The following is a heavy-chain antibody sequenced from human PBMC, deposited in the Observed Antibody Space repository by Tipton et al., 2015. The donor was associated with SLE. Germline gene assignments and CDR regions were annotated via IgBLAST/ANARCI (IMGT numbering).Heavy chain of an antibody. D-gene: IGHD1-26*01. CDR1: GYSISSGYY. J-gene: IGHJ3*02. CDR3: ARLGGSPDAFDI. CDR2: IYHSGST. V-gene: IGHV4-38-2*01. Sequence: LRLSCAVSGYSISSGYYWGWIRQPPGKGLEWIGSIYHSGSTYYNPSLKSRVAMSVDTSKNQFSLKLSSVTAADTAVYYCARLGGSPDAFDIWGPGTMVTVSS.